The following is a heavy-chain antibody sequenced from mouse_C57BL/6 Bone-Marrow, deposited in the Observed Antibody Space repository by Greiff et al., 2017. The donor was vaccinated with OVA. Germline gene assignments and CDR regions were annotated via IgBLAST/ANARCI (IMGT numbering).Heavy chain of an antibody. Sequence: EVQLQQSGPELVKPGASVKISCKASGYSFTGYYMHWVKQSHGNILDWIGYIYPYNGVSSYNQKFKGKATLTVDKSSSTAYMELRGLTSEDSAVYYCAREYYYGSSYPCAYWGQGTLVTVSA. D-gene: IGHD1-1*01. V-gene: IGHV1-31*01. J-gene: IGHJ3*01. CDR3: AREYYYGSSYPCAY. CDR1: GYSFTGYY. CDR2: IYPYNGVS.